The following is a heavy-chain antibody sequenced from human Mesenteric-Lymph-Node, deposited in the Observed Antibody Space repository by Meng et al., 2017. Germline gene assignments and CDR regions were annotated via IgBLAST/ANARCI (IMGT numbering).Heavy chain of an antibody. CDR2: MHYSGTT. V-gene: IGHV4-39*01. CDR3: ARRGSSWYFDS. D-gene: IGHD6-13*01. Sequence: PESGPGLLKPPETLSLTCTVSGGSISSSSYYWGLIRQPPGKGLEWIGNMHYSGTTYYNPSLKSRITISVDTSKNQFSLKLSSVTAADTAVYHCARRGSSWYFDSWGQGALVTVSS. J-gene: IGHJ4*02. CDR1: GGSISSSSYY.